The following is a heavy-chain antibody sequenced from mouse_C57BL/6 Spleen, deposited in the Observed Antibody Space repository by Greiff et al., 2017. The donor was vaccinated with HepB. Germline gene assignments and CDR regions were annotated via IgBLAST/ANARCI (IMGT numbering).Heavy chain of an antibody. Sequence: EVKVEESGGGLVQPKGSLKLSCAASGFSFNTYAMNWVRQAPGKGLEWVARIRSKSNNYATYYADSVKDRFTISRDDSESMLYLQMNNLKTEDTAMYYCVRGDYGKDYWGQGTTLTVSS. CDR3: VRGDYGKDY. CDR2: IRSKSNNYAT. V-gene: IGHV10-1*01. J-gene: IGHJ2*01. CDR1: GFSFNTYA. D-gene: IGHD2-1*01.